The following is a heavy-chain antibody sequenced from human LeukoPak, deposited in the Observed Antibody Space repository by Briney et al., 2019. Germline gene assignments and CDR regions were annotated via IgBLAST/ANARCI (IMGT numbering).Heavy chain of an antibody. J-gene: IGHJ3*01. D-gene: IGHD3-10*01. V-gene: IGHV5-51*01. CDR2: IYPGDPDT. Sequence: GESLKISCQGSGYRFSGEWIAWARQTPGKGLEWMGVIYPGDPDTRYGPSFQGQVTISVERSISTAYLQWSSLKASDTAMYFCARQRPYYAGAGSYRAFDLWGQGTKVTVSS. CDR3: ARQRPYYAGAGSYRAFDL. CDR1: GYRFSGEW.